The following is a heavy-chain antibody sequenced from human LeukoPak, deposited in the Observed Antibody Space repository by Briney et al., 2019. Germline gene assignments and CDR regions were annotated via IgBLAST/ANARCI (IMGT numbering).Heavy chain of an antibody. J-gene: IGHJ5*02. CDR1: GGSFSGYY. D-gene: IGHD3-22*01. CDR2: INHSGST. CDR3: ARVGLHYYDSSGYYYNWFDP. Sequence: SETLSLTCAVYGGSFSGYYWSWIRQPPGKGLEWIGEINHSGSTNYNPSLKSRVTISVDTSKNQFSLKLSSVTAADTAVYYCARVGLHYYDSSGYYYNWFDPWGQGTLVTVSS. V-gene: IGHV4-34*01.